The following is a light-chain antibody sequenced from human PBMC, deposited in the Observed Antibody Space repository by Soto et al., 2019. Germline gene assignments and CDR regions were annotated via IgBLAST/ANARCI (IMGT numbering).Light chain of an antibody. V-gene: IGKV1-5*01. Sequence: DIQMTQYPSSLSASVRGRGTITCRASQSISSYLNWYQQKPGEAPKLLIYDASALPRGVPSRFSGSGSGTKFTLTIASLQPDDFATYYCQQYETFSGTFGPGTKVDIK. CDR3: QQYETFSGT. J-gene: IGKJ1*01. CDR2: DAS. CDR1: QSISSY.